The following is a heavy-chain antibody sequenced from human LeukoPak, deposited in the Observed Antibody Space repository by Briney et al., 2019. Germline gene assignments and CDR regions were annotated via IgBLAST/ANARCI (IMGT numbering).Heavy chain of an antibody. CDR1: GGSISSGSYY. Sequence: SETLSLTCTVSGGSISSGSYYWGWIRQPPGKGLEWIGNIYHSGSTYYNPSLKSRVTISVDTSKNQFSLNLSSVTAADTAVYYCARDDGIFYAFDIWGQGTMVTVSS. V-gene: IGHV4-39*07. J-gene: IGHJ3*02. CDR3: ARDDGIFYAFDI. CDR2: IYHSGST.